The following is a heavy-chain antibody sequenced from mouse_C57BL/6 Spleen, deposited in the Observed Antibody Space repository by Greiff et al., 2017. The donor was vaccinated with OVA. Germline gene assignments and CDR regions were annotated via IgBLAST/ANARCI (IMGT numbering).Heavy chain of an antibody. Sequence: EVKLVESGGGLVKPGGSLKLSCAASGFTFSSYAMSWVRQTPEKRLEWVATISDGGSYTYYPDNVKGRFTISRDNAKNNLYLQMSHLKSEDTAMYYCARDLSDVWGTGTTVTVSS. V-gene: IGHV5-4*01. CDR2: ISDGGSYT. CDR3: ARDLSDV. J-gene: IGHJ1*03. CDR1: GFTFSSYA. D-gene: IGHD6-5*01.